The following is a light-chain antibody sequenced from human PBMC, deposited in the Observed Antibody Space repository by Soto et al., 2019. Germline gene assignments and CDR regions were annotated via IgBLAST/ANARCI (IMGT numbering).Light chain of an antibody. V-gene: IGLV1-44*01. CDR3: AAWDDSLNGVV. J-gene: IGLJ2*01. Sequence: QSVLTQPPSASGTPGQRVTISCSGSRSNIGSNTVNWYQQLPGTAPKLLMYSNNQRPLGVPDRFSGSKSGTSASLAISGLQSEDEADYYCAAWDDSLNGVVFGGGTKVTVL. CDR1: RSNIGSNT. CDR2: SNN.